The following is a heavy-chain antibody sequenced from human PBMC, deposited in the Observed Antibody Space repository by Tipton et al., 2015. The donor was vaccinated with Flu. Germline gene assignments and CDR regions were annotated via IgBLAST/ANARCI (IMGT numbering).Heavy chain of an antibody. Sequence: LRLSCSVSGGSIGSPYCWGWVRQPPGKGLEWIGNICPGSPYYNPSLKSRVTLSVDTSKNQFSLRLRSVTAADTAVYYCAEWQGSLDAFAIWGQGTMVSVSS. D-gene: IGHD3-10*01. CDR2: ICPGSP. V-gene: IGHV4-38-2*01. CDR3: AEWQGSLDAFAI. J-gene: IGHJ3*02. CDR1: GGSIGSPYC.